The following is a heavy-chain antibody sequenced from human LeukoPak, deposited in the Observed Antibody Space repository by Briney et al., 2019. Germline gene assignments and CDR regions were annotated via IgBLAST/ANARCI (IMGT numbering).Heavy chain of an antibody. J-gene: IGHJ4*02. CDR3: AKDLRWSPFGITIFGVVIDY. CDR1: GFTFSSHA. D-gene: IGHD3-3*01. CDR2: ISGSGGST. Sequence: GGSLRLSCAASGFTFSSHAMSWVRQAPGKGLEWVSAISGSGGSTYYADSVKGRFTISRDNSKNTLYLQMNSLRAEDTAVYYCAKDLRWSPFGITIFGVVIDYWGQGTLVTVSS. V-gene: IGHV3-23*01.